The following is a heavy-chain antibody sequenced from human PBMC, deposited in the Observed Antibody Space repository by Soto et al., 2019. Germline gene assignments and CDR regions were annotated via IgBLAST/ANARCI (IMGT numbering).Heavy chain of an antibody. CDR2: ISAYNGNT. D-gene: IGHD2-8*01. CDR3: ARDPLDIVLMVYASDAFDI. J-gene: IGHJ3*02. V-gene: IGHV1-18*01. Sequence: QVQLVQSGAEVKKPGASVKVSCKASGYTFTSYGISWVRQAPGQGLEWMGWISAYNGNTNYAQKLQGRVTMTTDTSTSTDYMELRSLRSDDTAVYYCARDPLDIVLMVYASDAFDIWGPGTMVTVSS. CDR1: GYTFTSYG.